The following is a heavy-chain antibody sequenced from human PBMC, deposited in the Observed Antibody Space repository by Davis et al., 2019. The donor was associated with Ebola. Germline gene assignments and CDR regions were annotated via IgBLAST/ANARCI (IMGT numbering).Heavy chain of an antibody. Sequence: GGSLRLSCAASGFTFSSYDMHWVRQATGKGLEWVSTIGVVGDTYYPGSVKGRFTISRDNAKNSVYLQLNSLTDEDTAVYYCAREGYTGYVRISGSYYADYWGQGTLVTVSS. CDR1: GFTFSSYD. J-gene: IGHJ4*02. V-gene: IGHV3-13*01. CDR2: IGVVGDT. CDR3: AREGYTGYVRISGSYYADY. D-gene: IGHD5-12*01.